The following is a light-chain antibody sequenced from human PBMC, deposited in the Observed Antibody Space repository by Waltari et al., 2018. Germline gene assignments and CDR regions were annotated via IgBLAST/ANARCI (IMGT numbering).Light chain of an antibody. J-gene: IGLJ2*01. CDR2: NVT. Sequence: QSALTQPASVSGSPGQSLTISCTGTSSDVGGYNYVSWYQQHPGKAPKLMIYNVTNRPSGVSNRFSGSKSGNTASLTISGLQAEDEADYYCSSYTSSGTGVLFGGGTKLSVL. V-gene: IGLV2-14*03. CDR1: SSDVGGYNY. CDR3: SSYTSSGTGVL.